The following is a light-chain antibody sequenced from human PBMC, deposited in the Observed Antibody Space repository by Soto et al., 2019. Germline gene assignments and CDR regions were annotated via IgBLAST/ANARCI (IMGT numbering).Light chain of an antibody. Sequence: QSALTQPASVSGSPGQSITISCTGSIRDVGGYDYVSWYQHHPGKAPKLLIYGVTIRPSGVSNRFSGSKSGSTASLTISGLQPEVEADYYCSAYSRGSTLLLFGGGTKVTVL. CDR3: SAYSRGSTLLL. V-gene: IGLV2-14*03. CDR1: IRDVGGYDY. J-gene: IGLJ3*02. CDR2: GVT.